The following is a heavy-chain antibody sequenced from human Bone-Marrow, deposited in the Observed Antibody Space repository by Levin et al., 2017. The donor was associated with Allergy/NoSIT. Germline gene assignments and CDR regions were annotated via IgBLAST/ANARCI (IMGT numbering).Heavy chain of an antibody. CDR1: GFTFSTYS. Sequence: GESLKISCAASGFTFSTYSLHWVRQVPGKGLEWVALISHDVNKNYYSDSVEGRFTISRDNSKNTLYLQMSSLRPEDTAVYYCARGGEWELPFDSWGQGTLVTVSS. CDR2: ISHDVNKN. V-gene: IGHV3-30*03. CDR3: ARGGEWELPFDS. D-gene: IGHD1-26*01. J-gene: IGHJ4*02.